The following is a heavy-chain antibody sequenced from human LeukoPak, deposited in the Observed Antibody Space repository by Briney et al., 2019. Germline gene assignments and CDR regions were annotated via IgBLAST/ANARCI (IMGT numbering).Heavy chain of an antibody. CDR1: GFTFSSYR. V-gene: IGHV3-21*01. Sequence: GGSLRLSCAASGFTFSSYRMNWVRQVPGKGLEWVSSISSSSSYIYYADSVKGRFTISRDNAKNSLYLQMNSLRAEDTAVYYCARPDEQQMVRDAFDIWGQGTMVTVSS. CDR3: ARPDEQQMVRDAFDI. J-gene: IGHJ3*02. D-gene: IGHD6-13*01. CDR2: ISSSSSYI.